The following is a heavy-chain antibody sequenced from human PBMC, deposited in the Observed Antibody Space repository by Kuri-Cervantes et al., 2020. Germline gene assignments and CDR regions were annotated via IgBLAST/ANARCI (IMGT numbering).Heavy chain of an antibody. CDR2: INHSGST. J-gene: IGHJ6*02. CDR1: GGSISSGSYY. CDR3: ARGSRYYGSGILGGMDV. D-gene: IGHD3-10*01. Sequence: SETLSLTCTVSGGSISSGSYYWSWIRQPAGKGLEWIGEINHSGSTNYNPSLKSRVTISVDTSKNQFSLKLSSVTAADTAVYYCARGSRYYGSGILGGMDVWGQGTTVTVSS. V-gene: IGHV4-61*10.